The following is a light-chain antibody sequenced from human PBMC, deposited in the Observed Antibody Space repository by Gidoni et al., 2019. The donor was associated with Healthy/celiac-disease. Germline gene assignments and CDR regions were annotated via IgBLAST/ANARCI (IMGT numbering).Light chain of an antibody. CDR2: VAV. CDR3: QQYNNWPYT. CDR1: QSVSRK. V-gene: IGKV3-15*01. Sequence: DIVVTQSPATLSVSPGERATLSCTASQSVSRKLAWYQQKPGQAPRLRIYVAVTRATGIPARFSGSGSGTEFTLTISSLQSEDFAVYYCQQYNNWPYTFXXXTKLEIK. J-gene: IGKJ2*01.